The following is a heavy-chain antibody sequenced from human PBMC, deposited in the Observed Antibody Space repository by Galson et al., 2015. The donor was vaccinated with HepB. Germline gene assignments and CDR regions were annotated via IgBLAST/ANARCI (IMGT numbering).Heavy chain of an antibody. Sequence: SLRLSCAASGFAFSSFWMHWVRQAPGKGLEWVANINQDGSQKYYVDPEKGRFTISRDNAKNSLYLQMNSLRADDTAVYYCVRAPGGNYSYWGQGILVTVSS. V-gene: IGHV3-7*03. J-gene: IGHJ4*02. CDR2: INQDGSQK. CDR3: VRAPGGNYSY. D-gene: IGHD1-26*01. CDR1: GFAFSSFW.